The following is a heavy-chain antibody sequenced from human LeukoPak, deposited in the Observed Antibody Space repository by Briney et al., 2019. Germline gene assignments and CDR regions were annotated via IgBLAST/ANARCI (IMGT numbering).Heavy chain of an antibody. CDR1: GGSMRSYS. D-gene: IGHD2-8*01. Sequence: PSETLSLTCTVSGGSMRSYSWSWIRLPPGKGLEWIGYIYYSGSTNYNPSLKSRVIISVDTSKNQFSLKLSSVTAADTAVYFCARTAVSSTNAHFDYWGQGTLVTVSS. CDR2: IYYSGST. J-gene: IGHJ4*02. CDR3: ARTAVSSTNAHFDY. V-gene: IGHV4-59*01.